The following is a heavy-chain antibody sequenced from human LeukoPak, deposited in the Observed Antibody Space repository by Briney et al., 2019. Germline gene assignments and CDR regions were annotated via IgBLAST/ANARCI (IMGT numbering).Heavy chain of an antibody. D-gene: IGHD6-13*01. CDR1: GYSFTSYR. CDR2: IDPSDSYT. J-gene: IGHJ4*02. Sequence: GESLQISCKGSGYSFTSYRITWVRQLPGKGLEWMGRIDPSDSYTNYSPSFQGHVTISVDKSISTAYLQWSSLKASDTAMYYCARRDRYSWYSFDYWGQGTLVTVSS. CDR3: ARRDRYSWYSFDY. V-gene: IGHV5-10-1*01.